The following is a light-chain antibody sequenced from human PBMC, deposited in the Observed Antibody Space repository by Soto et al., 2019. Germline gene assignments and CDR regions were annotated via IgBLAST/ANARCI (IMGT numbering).Light chain of an antibody. CDR2: SNN. J-gene: IGLJ2*01. CDR3: AAWDDRLNGV. V-gene: IGLV1-44*01. CDR1: SSNIGSNG. Sequence: QLVLTQPPSASGTPGQRVTISCSGSSSNIGSNGVNWYRQLPGTAPKLLIYSNNQRPSGVPDRFSGSKSGTSASLAISGLQSEDEADYYCAAWDDRLNGVFGGGTKVTVL.